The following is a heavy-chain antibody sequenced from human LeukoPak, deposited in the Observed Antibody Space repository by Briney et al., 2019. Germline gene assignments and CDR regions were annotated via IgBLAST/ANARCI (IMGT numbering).Heavy chain of an antibody. V-gene: IGHV3-7*01. J-gene: IGHJ4*02. CDR2: IKEDGSEK. Sequence: GGSLRLSCAAYGFTFSSYWMNWVRQAPGKGLEWVANIKEDGSEKYYVDSVKGRFTISRDNAKNSLYLQMNSLRAEDTAVYYCARDPSSLRDSFDYWGRGTLVTVSS. CDR3: ARDPSSLRDSFDY. CDR1: GFTFSSYW.